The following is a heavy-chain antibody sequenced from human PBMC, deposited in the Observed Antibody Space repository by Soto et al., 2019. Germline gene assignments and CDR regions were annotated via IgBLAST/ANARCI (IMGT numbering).Heavy chain of an antibody. CDR1: GGSINTFY. CDR2: IFSSGST. CDR3: AREGSYSAYNFAHGIQLWSFDF. V-gene: IGHV4-4*07. Sequence: SETLSLTCTVSGGSINTFYWSWVRQPAGKGLEWIGRIFSSGSTSFNPSLESRVAMSVDTSKNHFSLNLSSVTAADMAVYYCAREGSYSAYNFAHGIQLWSFDFWGQGALITVSS. D-gene: IGHD5-12*01. J-gene: IGHJ4*02.